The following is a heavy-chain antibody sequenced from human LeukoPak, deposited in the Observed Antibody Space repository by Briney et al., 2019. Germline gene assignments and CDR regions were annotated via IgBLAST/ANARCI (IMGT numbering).Heavy chain of an antibody. CDR1: GYTFTGYY. Sequence: GASVKVSCKASGYTFTGYYMHWVRQAPGQGLEWMGWINPNSGGTNYAQKFQGRVTITRDTSISTAYMELSRLRSDDTAVYYCARGMDSSGYYFTDYYYYGMDVWGQGTTVTVSS. J-gene: IGHJ6*02. CDR3: ARGMDSSGYYFTDYYYYGMDV. V-gene: IGHV1-2*02. CDR2: INPNSGGT. D-gene: IGHD3-22*01.